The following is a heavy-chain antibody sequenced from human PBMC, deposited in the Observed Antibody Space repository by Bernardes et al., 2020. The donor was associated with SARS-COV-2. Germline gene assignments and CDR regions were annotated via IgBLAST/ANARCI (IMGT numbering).Heavy chain of an antibody. CDR1: GYTLTELS. J-gene: IGHJ5*02. CDR3: ATGPALVPAAREAWFDP. Sequence: ASVKVSCKVSGYTLTELSMHWVRQAPGKGLEWMGGFDPEDGETIYAQKFQGRVTMTEDKSTDTAYMELSSLRSEDTAVYYCATGPALVPAAREAWFDPWGQGTLVTVSS. CDR2: FDPEDGET. V-gene: IGHV1-24*01. D-gene: IGHD2-2*01.